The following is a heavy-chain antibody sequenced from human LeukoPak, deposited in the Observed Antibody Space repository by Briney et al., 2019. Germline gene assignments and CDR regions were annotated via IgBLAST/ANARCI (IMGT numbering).Heavy chain of an antibody. CDR1: GGSISSSN. CDR3: ARMFGAGQYYFDS. CDR2: ISSLSGTI. J-gene: IGHJ4*02. Sequence: LSLTCAVSGGSISSSNWWSWVRQAPGEGLEWVSYISSLSGTIYYADSVKGRFSISRDNSDNVLYLQMNNLKTEDTALYYCARMFGAGQYYFDSWGLGTLVIVSS. V-gene: IGHV3-48*01. D-gene: IGHD3-16*01.